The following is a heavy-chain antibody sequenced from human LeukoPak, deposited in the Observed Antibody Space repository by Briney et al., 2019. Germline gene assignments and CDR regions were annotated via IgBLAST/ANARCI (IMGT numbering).Heavy chain of an antibody. Sequence: SETLSLTCTVSGGSISSYYWNWIRQPAGKGLEWIGRIYSSGSTNYNPSLKSRVTMSVDTSKNQFSLKVRSVTAADTAVYYCAGNNYGHFDYWGQGTLVTASS. V-gene: IGHV4-4*07. CDR1: GGSISSYY. CDR2: IYSSGST. D-gene: IGHD5-18*01. J-gene: IGHJ4*02. CDR3: AGNNYGHFDY.